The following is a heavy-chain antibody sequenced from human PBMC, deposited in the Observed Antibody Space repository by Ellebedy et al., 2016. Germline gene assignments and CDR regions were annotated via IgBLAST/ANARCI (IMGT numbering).Heavy chain of an antibody. V-gene: IGHV4-39*01. CDR2: IYYSGST. CDR3: ARRESYEGYFDY. CDR1: GGSISSSSYY. D-gene: IGHD3-16*01. J-gene: IGHJ4*02. Sequence: SETLSLTCTVSGGSISSSSYYWGWIRQPPGKGLEWIGSIYYSGSTYYNPSLKSRVTISVDTSKNQFSLKLSSVTAADTAVYYCARRESYEGYFDYWGQGTLVTVSS.